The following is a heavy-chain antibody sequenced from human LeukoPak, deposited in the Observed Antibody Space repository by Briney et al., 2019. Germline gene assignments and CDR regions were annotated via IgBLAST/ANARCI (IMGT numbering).Heavy chain of an antibody. Sequence: PGRSLRLSCAASGFTFDDYAMHWVRQAPGKGLELVSGISWNSGSIGYADSVKGRFTISRDNAKNSLYLQMNSLRAEDTALYYCAKDPDPKYYYDSSGYFDYWGQGTLVTVSS. CDR2: ISWNSGSI. CDR3: AKDPDPKYYYDSSGYFDY. CDR1: GFTFDDYA. V-gene: IGHV3-9*01. D-gene: IGHD3-22*01. J-gene: IGHJ4*02.